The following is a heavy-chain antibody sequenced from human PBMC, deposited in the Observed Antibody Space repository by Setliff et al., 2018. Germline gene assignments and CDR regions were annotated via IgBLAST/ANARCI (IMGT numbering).Heavy chain of an antibody. Sequence: SETLSLTCAVSGGSLNSGSYYWSWIRQSTERGLEWLGRLHTSGSTTYNPALNSRVTISVDTSTNQFSLRLTSLTAADTAVYFCARDNTILGATDHWGQGTWVTVS. CDR3: ARDNTILGATDH. D-gene: IGHD1-26*01. J-gene: IGHJ5*02. CDR1: GGSLNSGSYY. V-gene: IGHV4-61*02. CDR2: LHTSGST.